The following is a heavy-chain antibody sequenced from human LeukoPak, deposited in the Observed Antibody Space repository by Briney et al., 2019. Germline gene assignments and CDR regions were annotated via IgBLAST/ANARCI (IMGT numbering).Heavy chain of an antibody. J-gene: IGHJ4*02. CDR3: ARVSSGRHYGGYFDY. Sequence: SVRVSCKASGGTFSSYAISWVRQAPGQGLEWMGGIIPIFGTANYAQKFQGRVTITADKSTSTAYMELSSLRSEDTAVYYCARVSSGRHYGGYFDYWGQGTLVTVSS. CDR2: IIPIFGTA. V-gene: IGHV1-69*06. D-gene: IGHD6-19*01. CDR1: GGTFSSYA.